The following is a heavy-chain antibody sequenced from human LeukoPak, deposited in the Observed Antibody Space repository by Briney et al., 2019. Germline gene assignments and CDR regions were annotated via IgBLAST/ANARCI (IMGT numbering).Heavy chain of an antibody. CDR1: GFTFSDYY. D-gene: IGHD2-15*01. J-gene: IGHJ6*02. CDR3: AREGGGSSNGIHYYYGMDV. CDR2: ISSRGSTI. V-gene: IGHV3-11*01. Sequence: NPGGSLRLSCAASGFTFSDYYMSWIRQAPGKGLEWVSYISSRGSTIYYADSVKGRFTISRDNAKNSLYLQMNSLRAEDTAVYYCAREGGGSSNGIHYYYGMDVWGQGTTVTVSS.